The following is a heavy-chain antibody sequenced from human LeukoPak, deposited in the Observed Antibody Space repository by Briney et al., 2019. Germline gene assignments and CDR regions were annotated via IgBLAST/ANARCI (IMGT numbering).Heavy chain of an antibody. J-gene: IGHJ3*02. CDR2: INHSGST. Sequence: KSSETLSLTCGVYDGSFSDYYWSWIRQPPGKGLEWIGEINHSGSTNYNPSLKSRVTISVDMSKNQFSLNLSSVTAADTAVYYCARPCSSWYADPFDIWGQGTMVTVSS. CDR3: ARPCSSWYADPFDI. D-gene: IGHD6-13*01. CDR1: DGSFSDYY. V-gene: IGHV4-34*01.